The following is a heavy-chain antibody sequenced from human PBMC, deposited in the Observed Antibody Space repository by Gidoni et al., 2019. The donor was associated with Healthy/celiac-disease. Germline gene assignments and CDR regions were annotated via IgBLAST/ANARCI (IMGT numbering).Heavy chain of an antibody. CDR2: ISDDGSNK. CDR1: GFPFSSYA. CDR3: ARDLRSGGTFDY. D-gene: IGHD6-25*01. Sequence: VQLVASGGGVVPPGRSLRLSCAASGFPFSSYAMHWGRKAPGKGLEWVAVISDDGSNKYYADSVKGRFTIARDNSKNTLYLQMNSLRAEETAVYYCARDLRSGGTFDYWGQGTLVTVSS. V-gene: IGHV3-30-3*01. J-gene: IGHJ4*02.